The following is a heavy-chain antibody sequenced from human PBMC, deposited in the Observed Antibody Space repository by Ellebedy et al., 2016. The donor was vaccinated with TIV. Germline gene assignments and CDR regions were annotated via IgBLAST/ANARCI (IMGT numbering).Heavy chain of an antibody. V-gene: IGHV3-74*01. Sequence: GGSLRLSXAASGFTFSSYWMHWVRQAPGKGLVWVSRINSDGSSTSYADSVKGRFTISRDNAKNTLYLQMNSLRAEDTAVYYCARGEHSSSWYVSPNDYWGQGTLVTVSS. CDR3: ARGEHSSSWYVSPNDY. CDR1: GFTFSSYW. J-gene: IGHJ4*02. D-gene: IGHD6-13*01. CDR2: INSDGSST.